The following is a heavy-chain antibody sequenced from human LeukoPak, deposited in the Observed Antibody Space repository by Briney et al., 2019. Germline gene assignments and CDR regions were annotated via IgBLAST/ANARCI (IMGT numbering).Heavy chain of an antibody. J-gene: IGHJ5*02. D-gene: IGHD2-15*01. CDR1: GGSISNYY. Sequence: SETLSLTCTASGGSISNYYWSWLRQPPGKGLEWIGNFYYSGSTNYNPSLKSRVTIAVDTSKNQFSLKLSSVTAADTAVYYCASGVWDCSGGSCYSGGFDRWGQGTLVTVSS. CDR2: FYYSGST. CDR3: ASGVWDCSGGSCYSGGFDR. V-gene: IGHV4-59*01.